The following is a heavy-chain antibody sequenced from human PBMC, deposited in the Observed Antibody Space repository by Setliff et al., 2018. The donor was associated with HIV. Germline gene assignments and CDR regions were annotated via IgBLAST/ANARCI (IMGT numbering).Heavy chain of an antibody. Sequence: SETLSPTCTVSGGSISTYYWTWIRQPPGKGLEWIGYIYTSGSTSYNPSLKSRLTISLDTSKNQFSLKLSSVTAADTAVYYCARQERYCTSADCYRYFNYWGQGTLVTVSS. CDR1: GGSISTYY. CDR2: IYTSGST. J-gene: IGHJ4*02. V-gene: IGHV4-4*09. CDR3: ARQERYCTSADCYRYFNY. D-gene: IGHD2-2*02.